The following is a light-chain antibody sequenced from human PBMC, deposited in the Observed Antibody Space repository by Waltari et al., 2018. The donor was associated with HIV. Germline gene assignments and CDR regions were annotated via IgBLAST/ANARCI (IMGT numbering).Light chain of an antibody. V-gene: IGKV4-1*01. CDR1: QTILYTSTNQSD. J-gene: IGKJ4*01. Sequence: DIVVTQSPDSLDVSLGGRAAINCKSSQTILYTSTNQSDVAWYQHKPRQPPELVLYWASTRESGVPDRFSGSGSGTDFTLSISSRQAEDAAVYYCQQYYRLPLTCGGGTKVEIK. CDR2: WAS. CDR3: QQYYRLPLT.